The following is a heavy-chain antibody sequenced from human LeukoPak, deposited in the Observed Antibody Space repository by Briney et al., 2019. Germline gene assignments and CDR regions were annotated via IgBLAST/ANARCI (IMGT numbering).Heavy chain of an antibody. D-gene: IGHD4-17*01. Sequence: PGKSLKLSCAASGFAFRTYSMHWVRQAPGEGLEWLAVITYDGNVKYYADSVKGRFTVSRENTMNSLSLEMNGLRVEDTGVYYCVKGADGDYNFEDSFYFESWGQGTLVTVSS. CDR1: GFAFRTYS. J-gene: IGHJ4*02. CDR3: VKGADGDYNFEDSFYFES. V-gene: IGHV3-30-3*01. CDR2: ITYDGNVK.